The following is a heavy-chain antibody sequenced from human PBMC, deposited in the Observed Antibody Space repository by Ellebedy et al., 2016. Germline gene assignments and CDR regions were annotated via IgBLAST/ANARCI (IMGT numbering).Heavy chain of an antibody. D-gene: IGHD3-10*01. CDR2: IWYDGSNK. Sequence: GGSLRLSXAASGFTFSNYGMHWVRQPPGKGLEWVAVIWYDGSNKYYEASVKGRFTISRDNSKNTLHLQMNSLRAEDTAVYYCARDKDGLGNGWFDPWGQGTLVTVSS. J-gene: IGHJ5*02. CDR3: ARDKDGLGNGWFDP. CDR1: GFTFSNYG. V-gene: IGHV3-33*01.